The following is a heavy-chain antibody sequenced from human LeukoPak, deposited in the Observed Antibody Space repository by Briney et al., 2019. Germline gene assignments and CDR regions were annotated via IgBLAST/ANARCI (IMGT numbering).Heavy chain of an antibody. D-gene: IGHD3-9*01. CDR2: ISAYNGNT. CDR1: GYTFTSYG. CDR3: ARVRLRYFDWLGMSFYYFDY. J-gene: IGHJ4*02. Sequence: ASVKVSCKASGYTFTSYGISWVRQAPGQGLEWMGWISAYNGNTNYAQKLQGRVTITTDRSTTTAYMELRSLRSDDTAVYYCARVRLRYFDWLGMSFYYFDYWGQGTLVTVSS. V-gene: IGHV1-18*01.